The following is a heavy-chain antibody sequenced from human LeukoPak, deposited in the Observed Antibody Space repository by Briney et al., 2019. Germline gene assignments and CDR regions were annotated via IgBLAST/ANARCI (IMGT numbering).Heavy chain of an antibody. J-gene: IGHJ4*02. CDR3: ARASDIVLMVYARRYFDY. CDR2: INHSGST. Sequence: SETLSLTCAVYGGSFSGYYWSWIRQPPGKGLEWIGEINHSGSTNYNPSLKSRVTISVDTSKNQFSLKLSSVTAADTAVYYCARASDIVLMVYARRYFDYWSQGTLVTVSS. V-gene: IGHV4-34*01. CDR1: GGSFSGYY. D-gene: IGHD2-8*01.